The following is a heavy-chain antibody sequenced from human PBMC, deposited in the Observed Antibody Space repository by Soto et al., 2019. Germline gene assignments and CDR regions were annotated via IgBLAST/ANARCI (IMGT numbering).Heavy chain of an antibody. CDR1: GYTFTSYG. Sequence: EASVKVSCKASGYTFTSYGISWVRQAPGQGLEWMGWISAYNGNTNYAQKLQGRVTMTTDTSTSTAYMELRSLRSDDTAVYYCARDGIVATFEPIWFDPWGQGTLVTVSS. V-gene: IGHV1-18*01. CDR3: ARDGIVATFEPIWFDP. D-gene: IGHD5-12*01. CDR2: ISAYNGNT. J-gene: IGHJ5*02.